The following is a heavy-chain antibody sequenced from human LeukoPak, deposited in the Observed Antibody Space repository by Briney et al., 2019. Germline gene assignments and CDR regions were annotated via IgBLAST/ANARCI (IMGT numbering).Heavy chain of an antibody. J-gene: IGHJ6*03. CDR3: AREGGYYYGSGSYYTPRYYYYMDV. V-gene: IGHV4-34*01. CDR1: GGSFSGYY. D-gene: IGHD3-10*01. CDR2: INHSGST. Sequence: PSETLSLTCAVYGGSFSGYYWSWTRQPPGKGLEWIGEINHSGSTNYNPSLKSRVTISVDTSKNQFSLKLSSVTAADTAVYYCAREGGYYYGSGSYYTPRYYYYMDVWGKGTTVTVSS.